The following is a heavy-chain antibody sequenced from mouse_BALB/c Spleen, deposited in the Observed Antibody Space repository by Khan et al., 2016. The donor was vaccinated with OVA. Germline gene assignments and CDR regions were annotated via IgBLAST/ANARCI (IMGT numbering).Heavy chain of an antibody. J-gene: IGHJ4*01. CDR3: ARQPYFHYYIMDY. CDR2: IWSDGST. Sequence: VKLLESGPGLVAPSQSLSITCTISAFSFTNYGIHWVRQPPGKGLEWLVVIWSDGSTSYNSALKSRLSISRDNSKSQVFLRMNSLQTDDTAMYYCARQPYFHYYIMDYWGQGTSVIVSS. CDR1: AFSFTNYG. V-gene: IGHV2-6-1*01. D-gene: IGHD2-10*01.